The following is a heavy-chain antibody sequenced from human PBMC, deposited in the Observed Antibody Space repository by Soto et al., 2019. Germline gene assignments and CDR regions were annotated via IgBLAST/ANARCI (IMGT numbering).Heavy chain of an antibody. CDR3: ARLHTVTTFSALGF. CDR2: INAGNGNT. D-gene: IGHD4-17*01. V-gene: IGHV1-3*01. J-gene: IGHJ4*02. Sequence: GASVKVSCKASGYTFSSYVIHWVRQAPGQRLEWMGWINAGNGNTEYSQKFQDRVTITRDTSASIVYMELSSLRSEDTAVYYCARLHTVTTFSALGFWGQGTLVTVSS. CDR1: GYTFSSYV.